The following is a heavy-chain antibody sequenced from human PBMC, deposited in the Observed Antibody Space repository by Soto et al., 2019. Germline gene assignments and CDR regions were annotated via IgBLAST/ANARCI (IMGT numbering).Heavy chain of an antibody. V-gene: IGHV1-18*01. CDR1: GYTFTRHG. CDR2: ISTYDVNT. Sequence: QVQLVQSGPEVKQPGPSVTVSCTASGYTFTRHGFSWVRQAPGQGLEWMGWISTYDVNTDYAQHFQGRVTMTADTAARTVYMELTGLRPDDPAIYFCAREGRIGWLGIEHWGPGTLFPVSS. J-gene: IGHJ4*02. D-gene: IGHD6-19*01. CDR3: AREGRIGWLGIEH.